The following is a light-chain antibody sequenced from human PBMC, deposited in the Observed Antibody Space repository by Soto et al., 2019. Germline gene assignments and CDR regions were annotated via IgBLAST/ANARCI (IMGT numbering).Light chain of an antibody. CDR3: QQYGYSPIT. J-gene: IGKJ5*01. Sequence: EIMWTLTAGTLSLYPGGRATRSCRASQSVSSSYLAWYQQKPGQAPRLLIYAASSRATGIPDRFSGSGSGTDFTLTIDGLEPEDFVVYYCQQYGYSPITFGQGTRLEIK. V-gene: IGKV3-20*01. CDR2: AAS. CDR1: QSVSSSY.